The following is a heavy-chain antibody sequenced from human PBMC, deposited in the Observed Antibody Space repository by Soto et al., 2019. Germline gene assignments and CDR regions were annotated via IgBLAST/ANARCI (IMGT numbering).Heavy chain of an antibody. J-gene: IGHJ4*02. CDR3: ARGWGYDSTDYYYAY. D-gene: IGHD3-22*01. V-gene: IGHV1-69*01. Sequence: QVQLVQSGAEVRKPGSSVKVSCKASGGTFSRHAISWVRQAPGQGLEWMGGIIPIFGTANHAQKFQGRVTIMEDESTSTVYMELSSLRSEDTAIYYCARGWGYDSTDYYYAYWGQGTLVIVSS. CDR2: IIPIFGTA. CDR1: GGTFSRHA.